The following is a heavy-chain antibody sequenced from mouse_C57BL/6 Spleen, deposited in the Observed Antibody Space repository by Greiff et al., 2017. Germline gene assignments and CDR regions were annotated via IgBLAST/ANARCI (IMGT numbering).Heavy chain of an antibody. V-gene: IGHV1-18*01. CDR2: INPNNGGT. D-gene: IGHD4-1*01. J-gene: IGHJ2*01. CDR3: ARNGANWASYFDY. CDR1: GYTFTDYN. Sequence: EVKLEESGPELVKPGASVKIPCKASGYTFTDYNMDWVKQSHGKSLEWIGDINPNNGGTIYNQKFKGKATLTVDKSSSTAYMELRSLTSEDTAVYYCARNGANWASYFDYWGQGTTLTVSS.